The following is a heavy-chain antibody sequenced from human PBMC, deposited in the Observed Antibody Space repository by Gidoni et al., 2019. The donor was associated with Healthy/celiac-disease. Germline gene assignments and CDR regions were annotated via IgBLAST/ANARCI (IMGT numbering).Heavy chain of an antibody. D-gene: IGHD5-12*01. Sequence: QVQLVESGGGVVQPGRSLRLSCAASGFTFSSYGMHWVRQAPGKGLEWVAVISYDGSNKYYADSVKGRFTISRDNSKNTLYLQMNSLRAEDTAVYYCAKDPSGYEDDPGYYGMDVWGQGTTVTVSS. CDR2: ISYDGSNK. CDR3: AKDPSGYEDDPGYYGMDV. J-gene: IGHJ6*02. V-gene: IGHV3-30*18. CDR1: GFTFSSYG.